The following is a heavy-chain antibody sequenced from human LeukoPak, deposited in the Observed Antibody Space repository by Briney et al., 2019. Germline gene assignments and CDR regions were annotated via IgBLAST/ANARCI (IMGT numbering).Heavy chain of an antibody. Sequence: ASVKVSCKASGGTFSNYAISWVRQAPGQGLEWMGGIIPIFGTANYAQKFRGRVTITADKSTSTAYMELSSLRSEDTAVYYCASSNHYDSTAYYFDYWGQGTLVTVSS. CDR2: IIPIFGTA. CDR1: GGTFSNYA. CDR3: ASSNHYDSTAYYFDY. D-gene: IGHD3-22*01. J-gene: IGHJ4*02. V-gene: IGHV1-69*06.